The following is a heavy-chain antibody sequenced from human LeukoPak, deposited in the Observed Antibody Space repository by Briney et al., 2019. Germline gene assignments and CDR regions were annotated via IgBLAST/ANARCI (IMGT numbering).Heavy chain of an antibody. J-gene: IGHJ4*02. D-gene: IGHD2-15*01. V-gene: IGHV4-38-2*02. CDR1: GYSINNGYY. Sequence: SETLSLTCTVSGYSINNGYYWGWFRQPPGKGLEWIGSIYHVGTTSYNPSLKSRVTISVDTSKNHFSLKLNSVTAADTAVYYCASLLGYRSGGSCYRIDYWGQGTLVTVSS. CDR3: ASLLGYRSGGSCYRIDY. CDR2: IYHVGTT.